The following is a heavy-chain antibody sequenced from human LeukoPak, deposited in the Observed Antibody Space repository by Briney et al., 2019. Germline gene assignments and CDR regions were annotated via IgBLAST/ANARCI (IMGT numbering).Heavy chain of an antibody. V-gene: IGHV3-64*01. CDR1: GFTFSSYA. D-gene: IGHD1-26*01. J-gene: IGHJ4*02. Sequence: GGSLRLSCAASGFTFSSYAMYWVRQAPGKGLEYVSSISSNGGSTYYANSVKGRFTISRDNSKNTLSLQMGSLRPADMAVYYCARVRGSYFFDFWGQGTLVTVFS. CDR3: ARVRGSYFFDF. CDR2: ISSNGGST.